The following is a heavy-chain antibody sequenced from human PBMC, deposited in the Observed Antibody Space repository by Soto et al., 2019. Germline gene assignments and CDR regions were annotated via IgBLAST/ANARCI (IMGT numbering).Heavy chain of an antibody. V-gene: IGHV4-38-2*02. J-gene: IGHJ4*02. CDR3: GRVGRMYGSSYFDS. CDR2: VFHTGRT. Sequence: NPSETLSLTCIVSPYSVSDGYFWGWIRQPPGKGLEWLGNVFHTGRTFYNPSLKTRVTMSVEASKNRFSLTLTSVTAADTAVYFCGRVGRMYGSSYFDSWGQGTLVTVSS. D-gene: IGHD6-6*01. CDR1: PYSVSDGYF.